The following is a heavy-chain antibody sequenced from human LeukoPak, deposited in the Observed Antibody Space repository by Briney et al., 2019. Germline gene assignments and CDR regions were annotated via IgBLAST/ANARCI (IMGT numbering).Heavy chain of an antibody. CDR1: GFVFSNYW. D-gene: IGHD1-26*01. CDR2: INDGGSGK. V-gene: IGHV3-7*03. J-gene: IGHJ4*02. CDR3: AREGGSLYYFDY. Sequence: GGSLRLSCAASGFVFSNYWMTWVRQAPGKGLEWVASINDGGSGKYYVDSVKGRFTISRDNAQKSLYLEMHSLRAEDTAVYYCAREGGSLYYFDYWGQGTLVTVSS.